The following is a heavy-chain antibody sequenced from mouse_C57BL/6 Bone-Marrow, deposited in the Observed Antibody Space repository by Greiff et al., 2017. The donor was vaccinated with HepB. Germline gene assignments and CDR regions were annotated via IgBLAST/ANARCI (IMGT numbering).Heavy chain of an antibody. CDR1: GYTFTSYW. D-gene: IGHD3-3*01. V-gene: IGHV1-50*01. Sequence: VQLQQPGAELVKPGASVKLSCKASGYTFTSYWMQWVKQRPGQGLEWIGEIEPSASYTNYNQKFTGKATLTVDTSSSPAYIQLSSLTSEDSAVYYCSRGGRGNYWGQGTTLTVSS. CDR3: SRGGRGNY. J-gene: IGHJ2*01. CDR2: IEPSASYT.